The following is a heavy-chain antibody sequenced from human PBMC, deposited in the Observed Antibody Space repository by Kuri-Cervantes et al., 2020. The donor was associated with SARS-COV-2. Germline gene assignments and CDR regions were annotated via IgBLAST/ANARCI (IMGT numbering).Heavy chain of an antibody. J-gene: IGHJ3*02. CDR3: ARVTGDLGVGAFDI. Sequence: ASVKVSCKASGCTFTSYGISWVRQAPGQGLEWMGWISAYNGNTNYAQKLQGRVTMTTDTSTSTAYMELRSLRSEDTAVYYCARVTGDLGVGAFDIWGQGTMVTVSS. V-gene: IGHV1-18*01. CDR2: ISAYNGNT. D-gene: IGHD7-27*01. CDR1: GCTFTSYG.